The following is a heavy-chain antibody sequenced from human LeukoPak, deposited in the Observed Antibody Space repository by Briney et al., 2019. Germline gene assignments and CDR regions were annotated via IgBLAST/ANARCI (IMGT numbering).Heavy chain of an antibody. CDR1: GYTFTSYD. CDR3: ARGIVATTYYYYGMDV. Sequence: ASVKVSCKASGYTFTSYDINWVRQATGQGLEWMGWMNPNSGNTGYAQKFQGRVTVTRNTSISTAYMELSSLRSEDTAVYYCARGIVATTYYYYGMDVWGQGTTVTASS. D-gene: IGHD5-12*01. CDR2: MNPNSGNT. J-gene: IGHJ6*02. V-gene: IGHV1-8*01.